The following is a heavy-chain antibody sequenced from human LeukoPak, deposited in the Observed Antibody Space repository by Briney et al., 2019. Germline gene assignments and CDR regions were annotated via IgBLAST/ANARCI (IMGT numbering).Heavy chain of an antibody. V-gene: IGHV3-74*03. Sequence: GGSLRLSCEPSGFAFSSYWMLWVRQAPGKGLVWLSRISGDGTIKTYADFVKGRFTISRDNTKNILYLQMSSLKVEDTAMYYCSRSQFDYWGQGVLVTVSS. CDR2: ISGDGTIK. CDR3: SRSQFDY. CDR1: GFAFSSYW. J-gene: IGHJ4*02.